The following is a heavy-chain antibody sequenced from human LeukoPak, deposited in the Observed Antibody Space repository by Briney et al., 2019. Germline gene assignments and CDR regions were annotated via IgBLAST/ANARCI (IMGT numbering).Heavy chain of an antibody. CDR2: INHSGST. Sequence: SETLSLTCAVYGGSFSGYYWSWIRQPPGKGLEWIGEINHSGSTNYNPSLKCRVTISVDTSKNQFSLKLSSVTAADTAVYYCARACSGGSCYGRWFDPWGQGTLVTVSS. CDR1: GGSFSGYY. D-gene: IGHD2-15*01. V-gene: IGHV4-34*01. J-gene: IGHJ5*02. CDR3: ARACSGGSCYGRWFDP.